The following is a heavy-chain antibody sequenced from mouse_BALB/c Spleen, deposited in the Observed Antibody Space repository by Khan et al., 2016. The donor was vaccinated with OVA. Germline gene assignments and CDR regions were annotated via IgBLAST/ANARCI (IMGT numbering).Heavy chain of an antibody. Sequence: EVMLVESVGGLVQPGGSRKLSCAASGFTFSSYGMHWVRQAPEKGLEWVAYISGDSSTIYYADTVKGRFTISRDNPKNTLFLQMTSLMSEDTAMYYCATSYYYGYYFDYWGPGTTLTVSS. CDR1: GFTFSSYG. CDR3: ATSYYYGYYFDY. CDR2: ISGDSSTI. D-gene: IGHD1-1*01. J-gene: IGHJ2*01. V-gene: IGHV5-17*02.